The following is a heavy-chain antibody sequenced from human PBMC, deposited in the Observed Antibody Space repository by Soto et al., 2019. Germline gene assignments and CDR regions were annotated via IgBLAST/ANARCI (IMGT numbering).Heavy chain of an antibody. V-gene: IGHV3-73*01. D-gene: IGHD3-22*01. CDR1: GFTFSGSA. CDR2: IRSKANSYAT. CDR3: TVTYYYDSSGYYRSYYYYYGMDV. J-gene: IGHJ6*02. Sequence: GGSLRLSCAASGFTFSGSAMHWVRQASGKGLEWVGRIRSKANSYATAYAASVKGGFTISRDDSKNTAYLQMNSLKTEDTAVYYCTVTYYYDSSGYYRSYYYYYGMDVWGQGTTVTVSS.